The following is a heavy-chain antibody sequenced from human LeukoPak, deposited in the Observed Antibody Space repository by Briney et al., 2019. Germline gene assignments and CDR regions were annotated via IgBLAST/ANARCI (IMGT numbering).Heavy chain of an antibody. Sequence: SETLSLTCTVSGGSIGSNYWSWIRQPAGKGLEWIGRIYTSGTTNYNPSLKSRVTMSVDTSKNQFSLNLNSVTAADTAVYYCARTSPRAATFDYWGQGTLVTVSS. V-gene: IGHV4-4*07. CDR3: ARTSPRAATFDY. CDR2: IYTSGTT. J-gene: IGHJ4*02. CDR1: GGSIGSNY. D-gene: IGHD2-15*01.